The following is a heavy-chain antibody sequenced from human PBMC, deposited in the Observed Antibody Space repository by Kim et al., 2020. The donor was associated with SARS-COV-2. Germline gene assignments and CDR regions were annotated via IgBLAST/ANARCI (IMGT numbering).Heavy chain of an antibody. V-gene: IGHV4-39*01. CDR1: GDSISSSSYY. J-gene: IGHJ4*02. CDR2: TYYSGTT. CDR3: GRRGHYCFDY. Sequence: SETLSLTCTVSGDSISSSSYYWGWIRQPPGKGLEWIGNTYYSGTTQYNPSLKGRVTISVDTSKNQFSLKLSSVTAADTAVYYCGRRGHYCFDYYGQGTL.